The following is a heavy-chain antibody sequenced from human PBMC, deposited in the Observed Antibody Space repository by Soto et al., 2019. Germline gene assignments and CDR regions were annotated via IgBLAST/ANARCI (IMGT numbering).Heavy chain of an antibody. J-gene: IGHJ6*02. D-gene: IGHD3-16*01. Sequence: QVQLVQSGAEVKNPGASVKVSCKASGYTFTRYGIGWARQAPGQGLEWMGWINTYNGNTNYAQNVQGRVTLTTDTSKSTAYMELMSIRSNDTAIYYCAMVDVYVTPSPQDVWGQGTTVIVSS. CDR3: AMVDVYVTPSPQDV. V-gene: IGHV1-18*01. CDR2: INTYNGNT. CDR1: GYTFTRYG.